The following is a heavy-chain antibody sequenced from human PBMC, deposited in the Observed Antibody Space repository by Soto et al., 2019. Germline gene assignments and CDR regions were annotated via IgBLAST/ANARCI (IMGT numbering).Heavy chain of an antibody. Sequence: SETLSLTCTVSGCSISSSSYYWGWLRQPPGKGREWIGSIYYGRSTYYNPSLKSRVTISVDTSKDPVALNLTTDTAADTAVEYCARRRVGKGATPALFDYWGQGTLVTVSS. J-gene: IGHJ4*02. CDR2: IYYGRST. D-gene: IGHD5-12*01. CDR3: ARRRVGKGATPALFDY. V-gene: IGHV4-39*01. CDR1: GCSISSSSYY.